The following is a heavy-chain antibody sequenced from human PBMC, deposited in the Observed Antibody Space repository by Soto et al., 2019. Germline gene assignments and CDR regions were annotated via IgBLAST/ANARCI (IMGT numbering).Heavy chain of an antibody. CDR3: ARRRVAFGGVIDRTTDY. Sequence: SETLSLTCAVYGGSFSGYYWSWIRQPPGKGLEWIGEINHSGSTNYNPSLKSRVTISVDTSKNQFSLKLSSVTAADTAVYYCARRRVAFGGVIDRTTDYWGQGTLVTVSS. CDR2: INHSGST. V-gene: IGHV4-34*01. J-gene: IGHJ4*02. CDR1: GGSFSGYY. D-gene: IGHD3-16*02.